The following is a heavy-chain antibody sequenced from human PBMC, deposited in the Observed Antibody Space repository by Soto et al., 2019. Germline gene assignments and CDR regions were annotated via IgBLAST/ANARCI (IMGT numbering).Heavy chain of an antibody. CDR2: IMPIFRTA. CDR3: ARGKDRPQLGGNYYYIMDV. CDR1: GGTFSTAA. J-gene: IGHJ6*02. Sequence: QVQVEQSGAEVKKPGSSVKVSCKASGGTFSTAAISWVRQAPGQGLEWMGGIMPIFRTADYAQKFQGRVTITADESTTTAYLELRSLRSEDTAVYYCARGKDRPQLGGNYYYIMDVWGQGTTVTVSS. D-gene: IGHD3-3*02. V-gene: IGHV1-69*12.